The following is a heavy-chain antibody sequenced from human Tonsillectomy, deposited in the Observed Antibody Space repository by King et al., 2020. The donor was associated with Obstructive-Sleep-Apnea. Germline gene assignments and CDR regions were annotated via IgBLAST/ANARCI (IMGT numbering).Heavy chain of an antibody. CDR3: AKRGWDHYFEN. CDR1: GFTFGNYA. CDR2: IWYDGSKT. J-gene: IGHJ4*02. Sequence: VQLVESGGGVVQPGRSLRLSCAASGFTFGNYAFHWVRQAPGKGLEWVALIWYDGSKTDYADSVKARFTISRDNSRNTVYLQMNSVRVDDTAVYYCAKRGWDHYFENWGQGTLVTVSS. V-gene: IGHV3-33*03. D-gene: IGHD1-26*01.